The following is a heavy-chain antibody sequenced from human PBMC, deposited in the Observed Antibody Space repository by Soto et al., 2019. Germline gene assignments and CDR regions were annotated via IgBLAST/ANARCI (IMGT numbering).Heavy chain of an antibody. D-gene: IGHD6-13*01. CDR3: ARERPGGSRLDP. Sequence: SETLSLTCTVSGDSISAYSWSWVRQPPGKGLEWIGNIYYNGSTYYNPSLKSRVTISVDTSKNQFSLKLSSVTAADTAVYYCARERPGGSRLDPWGQGTLVTVSS. CDR1: GDSISAYS. J-gene: IGHJ5*02. V-gene: IGHV4-59*12. CDR2: IYYNGST.